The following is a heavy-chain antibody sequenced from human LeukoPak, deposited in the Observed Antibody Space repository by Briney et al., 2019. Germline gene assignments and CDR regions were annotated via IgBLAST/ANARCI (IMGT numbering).Heavy chain of an antibody. CDR3: ARQMVAYCSGGSCYWFDP. CDR2: IYPGDADT. J-gene: IGHJ5*02. V-gene: IGHV5-51*01. CDR1: GYSFTSYW. Sequence: GESLKISCKGSGYSFTSYWIGWVRQVPGKGLEWMGIIYPGDADTRYSPSFQGQVTISADKSISTAYLQWSSLKASDTAMYYCARQMVAYCSGGSCYWFDPWGQGTLVTVSS. D-gene: IGHD2-15*01.